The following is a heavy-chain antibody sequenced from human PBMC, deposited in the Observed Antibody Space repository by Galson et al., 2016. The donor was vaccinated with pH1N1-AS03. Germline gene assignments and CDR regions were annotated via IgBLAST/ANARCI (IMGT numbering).Heavy chain of an antibody. V-gene: IGHV3-7*03. CDR2: IRQDGSEK. CDR1: GFSFSASW. J-gene: IGHJ4*01. Sequence: SLRLSCAASGFSFSASWMSWVRQAPGKGLEWVANIRQDGSEKYYVDSVEGRFTISRDNAKNSLYLQMNSLRDEDRAVYYCTTAHGSGPGEFDYWGHGTLVTVSS. CDR3: TTAHGSGPGEFDY. D-gene: IGHD3-10*01.